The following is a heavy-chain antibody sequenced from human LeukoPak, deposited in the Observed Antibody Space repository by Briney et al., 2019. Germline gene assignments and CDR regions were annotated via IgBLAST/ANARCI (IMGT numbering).Heavy chain of an antibody. J-gene: IGHJ4*02. V-gene: IGHV4-59*12. D-gene: IGHD3-22*01. CDR1: GGSISSYY. Sequence: SETLSLTCTVSGGSISSYYWSWIRQPPGKGLEWIGYIYYSGSTNYNPSLKSRVTISVDTSKNQFSLKLSSVTAADTAIYYCAREAGYYDSSGYVAFDFWGLGNLVTVSS. CDR2: IYYSGST. CDR3: AREAGYYDSSGYVAFDF.